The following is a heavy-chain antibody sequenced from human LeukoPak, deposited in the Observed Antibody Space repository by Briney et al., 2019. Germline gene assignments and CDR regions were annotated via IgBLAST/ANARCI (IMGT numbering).Heavy chain of an antibody. Sequence: GGSLRLSCAASEFTFDDYTMHWVRQAPGKGLERVSLISWDGGSTYYADSVKGRFTISRDNSKNSLYLQMDSLRTEDTALYYCAKDLSAMVYYYYGMDVWGQGTTVTVSS. J-gene: IGHJ6*02. D-gene: IGHD5-18*01. V-gene: IGHV3-43*01. CDR2: ISWDGGST. CDR3: AKDLSAMVYYYYGMDV. CDR1: EFTFDDYT.